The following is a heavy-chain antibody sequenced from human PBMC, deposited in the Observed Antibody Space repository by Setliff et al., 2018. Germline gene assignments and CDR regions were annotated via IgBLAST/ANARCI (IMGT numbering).Heavy chain of an antibody. D-gene: IGHD1-26*01. CDR3: ARVDSGNNLLTYYAMGV. CDR1: GGSISSRSYY. CDR2: LYHSGSS. V-gene: IGHV4-39*07. Sequence: PSETLSLTCTVSGGSISSRSYYWGWIRQPPGKGLEWSGSLYHSGSSYYNPSLRSRVTISVDTSKNQFSPMLRSVTAADTAVYYCARVDSGNNLLTYYAMGVWGQGTTVTVSS. J-gene: IGHJ6*02.